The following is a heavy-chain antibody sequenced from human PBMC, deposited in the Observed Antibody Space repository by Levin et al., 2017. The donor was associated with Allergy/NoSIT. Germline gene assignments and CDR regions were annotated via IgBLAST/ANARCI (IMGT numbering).Heavy chain of an antibody. CDR1: GFTFSDYY. CDR2: ISSSGSTI. CDR3: AIADYYDSSGYYDY. V-gene: IGHV3-11*01. D-gene: IGHD3-22*01. Sequence: GGSLRLSCAASGFTFSDYYMSWIRQAPGKGLEWVSYISSSGSTIYYADSVKGRFTISRDNAKNSLYLQMNSLRAEDTAVYYCAIADYYDSSGYYDYWGQGTLVTVSS. J-gene: IGHJ4*02.